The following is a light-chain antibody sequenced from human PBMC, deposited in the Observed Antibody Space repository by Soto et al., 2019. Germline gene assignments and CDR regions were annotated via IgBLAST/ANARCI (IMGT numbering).Light chain of an antibody. CDR3: QQRRNGPPIT. CDR1: QSVSSSY. J-gene: IGKJ5*01. Sequence: EMAVTQSPATRSVSPGERATLSCRASQSVSSSYLVWHQQKPGQAPRLLIYGASTRATGIPARFSGSGSGTDFTLTISSLEPDDFAVYYCQQRRNGPPITFGQGTRLETK. V-gene: IGKV3D-20*02. CDR2: GAS.